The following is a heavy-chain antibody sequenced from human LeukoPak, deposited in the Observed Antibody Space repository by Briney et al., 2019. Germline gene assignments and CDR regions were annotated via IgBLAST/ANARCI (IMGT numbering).Heavy chain of an antibody. CDR1: GDSITSGDFH. CDR3: AREADYGGSYYFDP. CDR2: IYHSGTT. Sequence: SETLSLTCTVSGDSITSGDFHWSWIRQYPGKGLEWIGYIYHSGTTYYNPSLKSRVTISVDTSKNQFSLKLSSVTAADTAVYYCAREADYGGSYYFDPWGQGTLVTVSS. V-gene: IGHV4-30-4*01. D-gene: IGHD1-26*01. J-gene: IGHJ5*02.